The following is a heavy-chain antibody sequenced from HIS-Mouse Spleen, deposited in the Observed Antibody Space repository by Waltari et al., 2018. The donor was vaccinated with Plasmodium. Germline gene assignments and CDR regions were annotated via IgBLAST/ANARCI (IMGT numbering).Heavy chain of an antibody. D-gene: IGHD6-13*01. CDR2: IKQDGSEK. J-gene: IGHJ2*01. Sequence: EVQLVESGGGLVQPGGSLRLSCAASGFTFSWYGMCWVRQGPGKGVGWVANIKQDGSEKYYVDSVKGRFTIARDNAKNSLYLQMNSLRAEDTAVYYCASSWYWYFDLWGRGTLVTVSS. V-gene: IGHV3-7*01. CDR3: ASSWYWYFDL. CDR1: GFTFSWYG.